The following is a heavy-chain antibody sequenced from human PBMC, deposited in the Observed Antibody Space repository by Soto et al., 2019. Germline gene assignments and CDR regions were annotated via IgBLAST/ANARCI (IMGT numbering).Heavy chain of an antibody. V-gene: IGHV4-61*01. CDR3: AKDGGFPYGKFDS. J-gene: IGHJ4*02. D-gene: IGHD3-16*01. CDR1: GGSLSSGSYY. Sequence: SETLSLTCTVSGGSLSSGSYYWSWIRQSPGKGLEWIGYVYYTGSTNYNPSLKSRVTISVDMSKNQFSLMLSSLTAADTAVYYCAKDGGFPYGKFDSWGQGTLVTVSS. CDR2: VYYTGST.